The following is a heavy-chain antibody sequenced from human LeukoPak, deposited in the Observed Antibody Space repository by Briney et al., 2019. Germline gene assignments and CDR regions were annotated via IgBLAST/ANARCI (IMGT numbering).Heavy chain of an antibody. V-gene: IGHV4-34*01. CDR3: ARDPTTVVTLPYYFDF. CDR1: GGSFSGYH. CDR2: INDRGHT. D-gene: IGHD4-23*01. J-gene: IGHJ4*02. Sequence: PSETLSLTCAVHGGSFSGYHWNWIRQSPAKGLEWIGEINDRGHTNYNPSLESRVTISVDTPKKQFSLRLSSVTAADTAVYYCARDPTTVVTLPYYFDFWGQGTLVTVSS.